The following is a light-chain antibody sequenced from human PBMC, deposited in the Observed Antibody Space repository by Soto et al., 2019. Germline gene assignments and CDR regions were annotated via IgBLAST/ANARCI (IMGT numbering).Light chain of an antibody. CDR3: SSYGGSNNYV. J-gene: IGLJ1*01. CDR2: EVI. Sequence: SALTQPPSASGSPGQSVTISCTGSSSDVGGYNYVSWYQQHPGKAPKLMIYEVIKRPSGVPDRFSGSKSGNTASLTVSGLQAEDEADYYCSSYGGSNNYVLGTGTKVTVL. V-gene: IGLV2-8*01. CDR1: SSDVGGYNY.